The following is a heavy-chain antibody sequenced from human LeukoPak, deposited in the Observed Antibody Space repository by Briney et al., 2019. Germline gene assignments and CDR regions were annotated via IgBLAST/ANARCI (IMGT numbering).Heavy chain of an antibody. Sequence: SETLSLTCTVSGGSISGSTYYWGWIRQPPGKGLEWIGSIYYSGSTYYNPSLKSRVTISVDTSKNQFSLKLSSVTAADTAVYYCARRARGAKFGSGAFDIWGQGQWSPSLQ. V-gene: IGHV4-39*01. CDR1: GGSISGSTYY. J-gene: IGHJ3*02. CDR2: IYYSGST. CDR3: ARRARGAKFGSGAFDI. D-gene: IGHD3-10*01.